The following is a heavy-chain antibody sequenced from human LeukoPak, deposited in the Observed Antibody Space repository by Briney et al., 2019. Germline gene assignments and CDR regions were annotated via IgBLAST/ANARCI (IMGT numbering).Heavy chain of an antibody. CDR3: ARGDSWYQLDY. Sequence: RPGGSLRLSCAASGFTFSSYAMHWVRQAPGKGLEWVAVISYDGSNKYYADSVKGRFTISRDNSKNTLYLQMNSLRAEDTAVYYCARGDSWYQLDYWGQGTLVTVSS. J-gene: IGHJ4*02. D-gene: IGHD6-13*01. CDR2: ISYDGSNK. CDR1: GFTFSSYA. V-gene: IGHV3-30-3*01.